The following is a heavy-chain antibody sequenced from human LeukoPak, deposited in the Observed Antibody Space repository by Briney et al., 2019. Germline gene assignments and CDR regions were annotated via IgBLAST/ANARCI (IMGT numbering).Heavy chain of an antibody. J-gene: IGHJ3*02. Sequence: PGGSLRLSCAASGFTVSSNYMSWVRQAPGKGLEWVSVIYSGGSTYYSDYVKGRLTISRDNSRNTLYLQMNSLRAEDTAVYYCARDQTFDIWGQGTMVTVSS. V-gene: IGHV3-53*01. CDR2: IYSGGST. CDR3: ARDQTFDI. CDR1: GFTVSSNY.